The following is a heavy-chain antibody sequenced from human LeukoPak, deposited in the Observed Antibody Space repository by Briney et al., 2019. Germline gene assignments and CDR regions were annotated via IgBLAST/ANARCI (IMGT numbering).Heavy chain of an antibody. CDR3: VRGPYSSGWYWFDP. V-gene: IGHV1-46*01. Sequence: GASVKVSCKASGYTFTSYGISWVRQAPGQGLEWMGIINPSGGSTSYAQKFQGRVTMTRDMSTSTVYMELSSLRSEDTAVYYCVRGPYSSGWYWFDPWGQGTLVTVSS. J-gene: IGHJ5*02. CDR1: GYTFTSYG. CDR2: INPSGGST. D-gene: IGHD6-19*01.